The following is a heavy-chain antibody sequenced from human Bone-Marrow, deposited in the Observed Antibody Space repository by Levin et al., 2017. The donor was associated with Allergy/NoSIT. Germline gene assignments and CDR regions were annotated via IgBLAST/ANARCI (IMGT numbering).Heavy chain of an antibody. J-gene: IGHJ4*02. CDR3: ARGYAKVGGFDY. Sequence: LRLSCTVSGGSINSGSFYWNWIRQSTGKGLEWIGRVYASGSTYYNPSLKSRVTMSVDTSKSQFSLELTSVTAADTALYYCARGYAKVGGFDYWGQGTLVTVSS. V-gene: IGHV4-61*02. CDR1: GGSINSGSFY. D-gene: IGHD2-15*01. CDR2: VYASGST.